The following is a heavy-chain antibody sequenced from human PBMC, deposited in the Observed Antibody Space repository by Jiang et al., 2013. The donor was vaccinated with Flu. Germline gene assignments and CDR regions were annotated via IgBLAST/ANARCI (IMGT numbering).Heavy chain of an antibody. Sequence: GAEVKKPGASVRVSCKASGYTFTKFGIHWVRQAPGQRLEWMGWINTGNGNTEYSQKFRGRVTITRDTSASTTYMEVSSLRSEDTTVYYCATLGLGADVDYWGQGTLVTVSS. V-gene: IGHV1-3*04. CDR2: INTGNGNT. CDR1: GYTFTKFG. D-gene: IGHD1-26*01. CDR3: ATLGLGADVDY. J-gene: IGHJ4*02.